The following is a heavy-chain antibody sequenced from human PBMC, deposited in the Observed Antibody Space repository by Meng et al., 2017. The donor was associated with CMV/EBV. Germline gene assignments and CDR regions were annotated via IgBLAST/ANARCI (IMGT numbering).Heavy chain of an antibody. CDR2: IYYSGST. CDR1: GGSISSGDYY. D-gene: IGHD3-3*01. V-gene: IGHV4-30-4*08. CDR3: ARDNRRGGVDY. Sequence: QVQLQEARPGLVKPSHTLSLTCTVSGGSISSGDYYWSWIRQPPGKGLEWIGYIYYSGSTYYNPSLKSRVTISVDTSKNQFSLKLSSVTAADTAVYYCARDNRRGGVDYWGQGTLVTVSS. J-gene: IGHJ4*02.